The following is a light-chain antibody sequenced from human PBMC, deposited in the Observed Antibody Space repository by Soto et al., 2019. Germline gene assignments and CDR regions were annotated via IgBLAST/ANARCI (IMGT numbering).Light chain of an antibody. V-gene: IGLV3-1*01. CDR1: KLGDKY. Sequence: SYELTQPPSVSVSPGQPAFITCSGDKLGDKYACWYQQKPGQSPVLVIYQNSKRPSGIPERFSGSNSGNTATLTISGTQAMDEADYYCQAWDSSTGVFGTGTKLTVL. J-gene: IGLJ1*01. CDR2: QNS. CDR3: QAWDSSTGV.